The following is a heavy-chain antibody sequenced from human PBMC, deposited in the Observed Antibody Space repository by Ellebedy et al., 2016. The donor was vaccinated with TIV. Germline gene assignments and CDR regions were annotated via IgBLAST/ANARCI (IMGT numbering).Heavy chain of an antibody. CDR2: LYYSGHT. CDR1: GAPISGFY. J-gene: IGHJ5*02. CDR3: ARIQPEDWFDP. D-gene: IGHD5-18*01. Sequence: MPSEPLSLTCTLPGAPISGFYPSWIRQPPGKGLEWIGYLYYSGHTNYNPSLKSRVTISVDTSKNQFSLKLSSVTAADTAVYYCARIQPEDWFDPWGQGTLVTVSS. V-gene: IGHV4-59*08.